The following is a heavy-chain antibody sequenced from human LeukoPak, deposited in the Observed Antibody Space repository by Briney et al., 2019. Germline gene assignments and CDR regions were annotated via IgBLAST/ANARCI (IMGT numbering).Heavy chain of an antibody. Sequence: GASVRDSSMYSRYMSTNYETSWVRQATGQGLEWMGWMNPQSGNTGYAQKFRGRVTITRDTSITTAYMELSSLRSEDTAVYYCARGPNYSNFGSAYYYYMDVWGKGTTVTVSS. CDR1: RYMSTNYE. J-gene: IGHJ6*03. CDR3: ARGPNYSNFGSAYYYYMDV. CDR2: MNPQSGNT. D-gene: IGHD4-11*01. V-gene: IGHV1-8*03.